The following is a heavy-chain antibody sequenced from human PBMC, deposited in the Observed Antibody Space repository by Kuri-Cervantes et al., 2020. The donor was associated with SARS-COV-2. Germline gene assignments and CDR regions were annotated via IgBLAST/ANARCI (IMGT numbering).Heavy chain of an antibody. J-gene: IGHJ6*02. D-gene: IGHD2-15*01. Sequence: LSLTCAASGFTFDDYAMHWVRQAPGKGLEWVSLISGDGGSTYYADSVKGRFTISRDNSKNSLYLQMNSLRAEDTAVYYCAKDKLPMGDYWYGMDVWGQGTTVTVSS. CDR3: AKDKLPMGDYWYGMDV. CDR2: ISGDGGST. CDR1: GFTFDDYA. V-gene: IGHV3-43*02.